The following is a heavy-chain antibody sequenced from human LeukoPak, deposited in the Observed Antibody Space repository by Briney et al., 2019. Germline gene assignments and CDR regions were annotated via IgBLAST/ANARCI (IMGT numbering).Heavy chain of an antibody. J-gene: IGHJ6*02. CDR3: FCFKQKTAYEMDV. CDR1: CDSISSYY. D-gene: IGHD2-21*01. Sequence: PSETLSLTCTVSCDSISSYYRSWIRQPPGKALEWIGYIYYSGSTNYNPSLKSRVTMSVDTSKNQFSLRLSSLTAADTAVYYCFCFKQKTAYEMDVWGQGTTVTVSS. V-gene: IGHV4-59*01. CDR2: IYYSGST.